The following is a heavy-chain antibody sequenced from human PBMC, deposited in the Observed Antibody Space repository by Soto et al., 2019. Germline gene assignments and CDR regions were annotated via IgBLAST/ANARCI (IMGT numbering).Heavy chain of an antibody. J-gene: IGHJ6*02. V-gene: IGHV1-18*04. Sequence: QVQLVQSGAEVKKPGASVKVSCKASGYTFTSYGISWVRQAPGQGREWMGWISAYNGNTNYAQKLQGRVTMTTDTSTSTDYKELRSLRSDDTAVYYCARGDLDTAMDAYYYYGMDVWGQGTTVPVSS. D-gene: IGHD5-18*01. CDR1: GYTFTSYG. CDR3: ARGDLDTAMDAYYYYGMDV. CDR2: ISAYNGNT.